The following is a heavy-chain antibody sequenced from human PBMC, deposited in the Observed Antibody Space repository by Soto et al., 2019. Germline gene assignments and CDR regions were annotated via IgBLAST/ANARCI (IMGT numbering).Heavy chain of an antibody. CDR3: ASQYDFWSGYYNYYYYYMDV. CDR2: IYYSGST. CDR1: GGSISSSSYY. Sequence: SETLSLTCTVSGGSISSSSYYWGWIRQPPGKGLEWIGSIYYSGSTYYNPSLKSRVTISVDTSKNQFSLKLSSVTAADTAVYYCASQYDFWSGYYNYYYYYMDVWGKGTTVTVSS. V-gene: IGHV4-39*01. D-gene: IGHD3-3*01. J-gene: IGHJ6*03.